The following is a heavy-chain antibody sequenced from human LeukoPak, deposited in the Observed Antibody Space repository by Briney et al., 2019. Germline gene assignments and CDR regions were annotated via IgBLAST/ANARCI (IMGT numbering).Heavy chain of an antibody. CDR1: GYSFTSYG. CDR2: ITTNNGKT. J-gene: IGHJ4*02. V-gene: IGHV1-18*01. D-gene: IGHD3-9*01. CDR3: ARGINYDLLTGYSEGFDF. Sequence: GSVKVSCKASGYSFTSYGMNWVRRAPGQGLEGMGWITTNNGKTNYAQNFQTRVTITTDTSTNTAYLELKSLRSDDTAVYYCARGINYDLLTGYSEGFDFWGQGTPVTVSS.